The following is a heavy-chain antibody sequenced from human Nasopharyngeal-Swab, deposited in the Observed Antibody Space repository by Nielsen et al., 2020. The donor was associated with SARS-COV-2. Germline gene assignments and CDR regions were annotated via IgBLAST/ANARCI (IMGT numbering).Heavy chain of an antibody. J-gene: IGHJ6*02. Sequence: ASGKVSCKASGYTFTCDYMHWVRQAPGQGLEWMGWINPNSGGTNYAQKCQGWVTMTRDTSISTAYMELSRLRSYDTAVYYCARGGYSSGWPDRYGMDVWGQGTTVTVSS. CDR2: INPNSGGT. D-gene: IGHD6-19*01. CDR3: ARGGYSSGWPDRYGMDV. V-gene: IGHV1-2*04. CDR1: GYTFTCDY.